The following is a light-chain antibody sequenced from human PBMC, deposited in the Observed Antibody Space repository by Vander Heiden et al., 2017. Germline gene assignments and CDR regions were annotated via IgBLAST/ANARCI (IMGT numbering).Light chain of an antibody. J-gene: IGKJ1*01. Sequence: ASQSISNYLNWFQQIPGKAPKVLIYAASSLQSGVPSRFGGSGSGTDFTLTITSLQPEDSAIYYCQQSYTIPWTFGQGTKV. V-gene: IGKV1-39*01. CDR2: AAS. CDR1: QSISNY. CDR3: QQSYTIPWT.